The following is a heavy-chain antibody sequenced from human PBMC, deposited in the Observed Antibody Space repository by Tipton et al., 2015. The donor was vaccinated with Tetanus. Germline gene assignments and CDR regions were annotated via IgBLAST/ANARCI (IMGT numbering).Heavy chain of an antibody. J-gene: IGHJ6*02. V-gene: IGHV4-34*01. CDR1: GGSSSGYY. CDR3: ACLPVGGRYYYYGMDV. Sequence: LRLSCTVYGGSSSGYYWNWIRQPPGKGLEWIGEITDSGSTSYNPALKSRVTISVDPSKNQFSLKLSSVTAAETAVYYCACLPVGGRYYYYGMDVWGQGTTVTVSS. CDR2: ITDSGST. D-gene: IGHD2-15*01.